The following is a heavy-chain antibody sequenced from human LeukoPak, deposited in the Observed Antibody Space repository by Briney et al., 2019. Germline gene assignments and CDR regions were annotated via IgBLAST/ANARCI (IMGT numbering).Heavy chain of an antibody. Sequence: ASVKVSCKASGYTFTSYDINWVRQATGQGLEWMGWMNPNSGNTGYAQKFQGRVTMTRDTSTSTVYMELSSLRSEDTAVYYCARDRYSSGWAFFDYWGQGTLVTVSS. CDR1: GYTFTSYD. CDR3: ARDRYSSGWAFFDY. V-gene: IGHV1-8*01. J-gene: IGHJ4*02. D-gene: IGHD6-19*01. CDR2: MNPNSGNT.